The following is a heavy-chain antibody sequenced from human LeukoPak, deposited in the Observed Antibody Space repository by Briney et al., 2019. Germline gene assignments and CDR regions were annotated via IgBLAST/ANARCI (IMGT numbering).Heavy chain of an antibody. J-gene: IGHJ4*02. D-gene: IGHD3-3*01. CDR3: AAPGASGFVGNFWSGPLDF. V-gene: IGHV1-46*01. CDR2: INPSAGST. CDR1: GYTFTSHY. Sequence: ASVKVSCRASGYTFTSHYIHWVRQAPGQGLEWMGIINPSAGSTSYPQKFQGRVTMTRDTSTSTVYMELSSLRSEDTAVYYCAAPGASGFVGNFWSGPLDFRGQGTLVTVSS.